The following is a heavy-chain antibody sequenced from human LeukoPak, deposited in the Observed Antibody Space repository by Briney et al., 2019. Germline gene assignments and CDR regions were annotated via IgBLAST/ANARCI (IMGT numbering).Heavy chain of an antibody. J-gene: IGHJ3*02. CDR2: IGGGGSGT. D-gene: IGHD3-10*01. V-gene: IGHV3-23*01. Sequence: GGSLRLSCAASTFIFRNFAMSWVHRAPGKGLEWVSSIGGGGSGTNYADSVKGRFTISRDNSKNTLYLEMNSLRVDDTAVYYCAKSLGSGSYRAFDMWGQGTMVSVSS. CDR1: TFIFRNFA. CDR3: AKSLGSGSYRAFDM.